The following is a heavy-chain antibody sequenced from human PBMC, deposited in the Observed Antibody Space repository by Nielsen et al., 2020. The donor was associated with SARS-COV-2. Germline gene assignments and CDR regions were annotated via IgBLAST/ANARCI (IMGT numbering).Heavy chain of an antibody. CDR2: IIPIFGTA. CDR3: ARGVVPAAMTWFDP. Sequence: SVKVSCKASGYTFTSYAISWVRQAPGQGLEWMGGIIPIFGTANYAQKFQGRVTITADESTSTTYMELSSLRSEDTAVYYCARGVVPAAMTWFDPWGQGTLVTVSS. CDR1: GYTFTSYA. D-gene: IGHD2-2*01. J-gene: IGHJ5*02. V-gene: IGHV1-69*13.